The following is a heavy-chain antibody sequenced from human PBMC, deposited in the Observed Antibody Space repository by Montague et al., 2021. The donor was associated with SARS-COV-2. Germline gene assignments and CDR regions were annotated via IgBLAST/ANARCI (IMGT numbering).Heavy chain of an antibody. CDR2: SYHSRTT. V-gene: IGHV4-38-2*02. D-gene: IGHD1-1*01. J-gene: IGHJ5*02. CDR3: ARHSVSEDGTFFRSYFDP. Sequence: SETLSLTCTVSGYSINSNYYWGWIRQPPGKGLEWIGCSYHSRTTHYHPSLKSRVTISLDTSNNHFSLKVTSVTAADTAVYYCARHSVSEDGTFFRSYFDPWGQGAQVIVSS. CDR1: GYSINSNYY.